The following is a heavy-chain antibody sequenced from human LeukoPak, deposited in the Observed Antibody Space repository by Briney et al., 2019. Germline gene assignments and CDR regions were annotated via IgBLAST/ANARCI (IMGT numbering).Heavy chain of an antibody. CDR2: ISSSSSYT. V-gene: IGHV3-11*06. J-gene: IGHJ4*02. Sequence: GGSLRLSCAASGFTFSDYYMSWIRQAPGKGLEWVSYISSSSSYTNYADSVKGRFTISRDNSKNTLYLQMNSLRAEDTAVYYCATGDHSSSWDMPDYWGQGTLVTVSS. D-gene: IGHD6-13*01. CDR3: ATGDHSSSWDMPDY. CDR1: GFTFSDYY.